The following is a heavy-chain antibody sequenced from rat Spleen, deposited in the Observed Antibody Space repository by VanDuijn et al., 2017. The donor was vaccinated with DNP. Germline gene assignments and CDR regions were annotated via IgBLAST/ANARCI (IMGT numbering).Heavy chain of an antibody. CDR3: ARATRGGVFPSYYWYFDF. D-gene: IGHD1-4*01. J-gene: IGHJ1*01. CDR1: GLTFNNYW. Sequence: EVQLVESGGDLVQPGRSLKLSCVASGLTFNNYWMAWIRQVPGKGLEWVASITGSGGNTYHPDSVKGRFTISRDIAKSTLYLQMNSLRAEDMATYYCARATRGGVFPSYYWYFDFWGPGTMVTVSS. CDR2: ITGSGGNT. V-gene: IGHV5-31*01.